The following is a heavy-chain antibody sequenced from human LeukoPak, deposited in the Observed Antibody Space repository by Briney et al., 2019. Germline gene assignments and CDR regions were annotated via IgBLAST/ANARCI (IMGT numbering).Heavy chain of an antibody. CDR3: TTVSYVGGY. Sequence: GGSLRLSCAASGFTFSHAWMSWVRQAPGEGLEWVGRCKSKTDGGTTAYAEPVKDRFTISRDESKNILYLQMNSLKIEDTAVYYCTTVSYVGGYWGQGTLVTVSS. D-gene: IGHD3-16*01. J-gene: IGHJ4*02. CDR2: CKSKTDGGTT. CDR1: GFTFSHAW. V-gene: IGHV3-15*01.